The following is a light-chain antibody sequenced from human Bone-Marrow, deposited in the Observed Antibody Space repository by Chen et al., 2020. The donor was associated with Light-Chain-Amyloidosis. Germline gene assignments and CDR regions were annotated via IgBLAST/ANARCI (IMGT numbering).Light chain of an antibody. CDR1: DLPTKY. J-gene: IGLJ2*01. Sequence: SYELTQPPSVPVSPGQTARITCSGDDLPTKYAYWYQQKPGQAPVLVIHRDTERPSGISERFSGSSSGTPATLTISGVQAEDEADYHCQSADSSGTYEVIFGGGTKLTVL. CDR2: RDT. V-gene: IGLV3-25*03. CDR3: QSADSSGTYEVI.